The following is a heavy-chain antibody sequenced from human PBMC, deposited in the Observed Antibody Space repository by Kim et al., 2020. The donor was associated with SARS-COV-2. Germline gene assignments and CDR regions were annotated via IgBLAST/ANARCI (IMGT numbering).Heavy chain of an antibody. D-gene: IGHD1-26*01. Sequence: SETLSLTCAVYGGSFSGYYWSWIRQPPGKGLEWIGEINHSGSTNYNPSLKSRVTISVDTSKNQFSLKLSSVTAADTAVYYCARGRGKRWEPNFDYWCQGT. CDR2: INHSGST. CDR1: GGSFSGYY. J-gene: IGHJ4*02. V-gene: IGHV4-34*01. CDR3: ARGRGKRWEPNFDY.